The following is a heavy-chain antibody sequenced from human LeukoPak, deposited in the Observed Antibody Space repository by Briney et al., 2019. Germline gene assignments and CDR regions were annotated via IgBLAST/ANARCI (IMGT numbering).Heavy chain of an antibody. CDR1: GGSIRSSSSY. CDR3: ARPTGYCSSAACYEYFDY. D-gene: IGHD2-2*01. J-gene: IGHJ4*02. Sequence: SETLSLTCTVSGGSIRSSSSYWGWIRQPPGKGLEWIGTVYYSGSPFYNPSLKSRVTISVDSSKNQFSLKMSSVTAADTAVYYCARPTGYCSSAACYEYFDYWGQGTLVTVSS. CDR2: VYYSGSP. V-gene: IGHV4-39*01.